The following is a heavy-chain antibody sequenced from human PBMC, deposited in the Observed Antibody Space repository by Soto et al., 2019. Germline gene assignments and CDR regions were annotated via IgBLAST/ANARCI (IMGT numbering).Heavy chain of an antibody. CDR1: GFTFSSYA. CDR2: ISYDGSNK. J-gene: IGHJ4*02. V-gene: IGHV3-30-3*01. CDR3: ARGGGLEEFDY. D-gene: IGHD3-16*01. Sequence: QVQLVESGGGVVQPGRSLRLSCAASGFTFSSYAMHWVRQAPGKGLEWVAVISYDGSNKYYADSVKGRFTISRDNSKNTLYLQMNSLRAEDTAVYYCARGGGLEEFDYWGQGTLVTVSS.